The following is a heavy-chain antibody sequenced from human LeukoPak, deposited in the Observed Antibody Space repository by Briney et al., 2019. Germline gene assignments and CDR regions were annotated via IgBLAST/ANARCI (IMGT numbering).Heavy chain of an antibody. V-gene: IGHV4-61*08. CDR1: GASVSSDGYY. D-gene: IGHD1-26*01. Sequence: SETLSLTCTVSGASVSSDGYYWNWIRQPPGKGLEWIGYVYYTGSTNYNASLKSRVTIFVDTSRNQFSLNLNSVTAADTAVYYCARVYYSVSSAGFDYWGQGTLVSVSS. CDR3: ARVYYSVSSAGFDY. J-gene: IGHJ4*02. CDR2: VYYTGST.